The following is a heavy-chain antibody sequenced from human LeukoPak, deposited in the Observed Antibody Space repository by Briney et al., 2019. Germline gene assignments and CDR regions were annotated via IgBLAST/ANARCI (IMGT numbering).Heavy chain of an antibody. D-gene: IGHD3-16*01. Sequence: GGSLRLSCVGSGFSFSDYALEWVRQPPGKGLEWVASTTPKSDYIYYTPSVKGRFTISRDNARRSVYLQMNSLRADDTALYYCATMVGPRFGTYYFVFWGQGVQVTVSS. V-gene: IGHV3-21*01. CDR3: ATMVGPRFGTYYFVF. CDR2: TTPKSDYI. J-gene: IGHJ4*01. CDR1: GFSFSDYA.